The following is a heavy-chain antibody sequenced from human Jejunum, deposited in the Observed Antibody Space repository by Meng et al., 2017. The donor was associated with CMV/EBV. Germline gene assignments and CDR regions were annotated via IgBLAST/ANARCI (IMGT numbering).Heavy chain of an antibody. Sequence: KASGYTITDYLTHWVRQAPGQRLEWMGEINHNSGDTKYSQKFQGRVTLTRDTSTRTAYVELSGLRSDDTAVYYCARDDIVASGTAPDYWGQGTLVTVSS. D-gene: IGHD6-13*01. CDR1: GYTITDYL. J-gene: IGHJ4*02. CDR3: ARDDIVASGTAPDY. CDR2: INHNSGDT. V-gene: IGHV1-2*02.